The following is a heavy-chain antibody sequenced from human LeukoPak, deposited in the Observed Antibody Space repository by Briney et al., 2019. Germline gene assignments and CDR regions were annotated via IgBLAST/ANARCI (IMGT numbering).Heavy chain of an antibody. V-gene: IGHV3-64D*09. CDR3: VTLPGRVEVVQSYY. J-gene: IGHJ4*02. Sequence: GGSLRLSCSASGLTFSTYALFWVRQAPGKGLEYVSAITSNGGSTYYTDSVKGRFTISRDNSKNTLYLQMSGLRAEDTAVYYCVTLPGRVEVVQSYYWGQGTLVSVSS. CDR1: GLTFSTYA. CDR2: ITSNGGST. D-gene: IGHD3-22*01.